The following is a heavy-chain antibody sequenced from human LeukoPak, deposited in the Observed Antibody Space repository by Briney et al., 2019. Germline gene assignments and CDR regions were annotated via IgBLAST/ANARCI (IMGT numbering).Heavy chain of an antibody. Sequence: SETLSLTCTVSGGSISSYYWSWIRQPPGKGLEWIGYIYYSGSTNYNPSLKSRVTISVDTSKNQFSLKLSSVTAADTAVYYCARGPHGLWWLSTWGQGTLVTVSS. V-gene: IGHV4-59*01. CDR1: GGSISSYY. J-gene: IGHJ5*02. CDR2: IYYSGST. D-gene: IGHD2-21*01. CDR3: ARGPHGLWWLST.